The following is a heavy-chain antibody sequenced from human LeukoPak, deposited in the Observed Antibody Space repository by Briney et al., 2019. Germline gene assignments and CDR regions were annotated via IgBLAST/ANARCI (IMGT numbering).Heavy chain of an antibody. J-gene: IGHJ4*02. Sequence: SETLSLTCTVSGGSISTYYWRWIRQPPGKGLEWIGWIFYSGGTNYNPSLKSRVTISVDTSKNQFSLKLSSVTAADTAVYYCARGSQSLGYCSGGSCRAKIFDYWGQGTLVTVSS. CDR2: IFYSGGT. CDR3: ARGSQSLGYCSGGSCRAKIFDY. D-gene: IGHD2-15*01. V-gene: IGHV4-59*12. CDR1: GGSISTYY.